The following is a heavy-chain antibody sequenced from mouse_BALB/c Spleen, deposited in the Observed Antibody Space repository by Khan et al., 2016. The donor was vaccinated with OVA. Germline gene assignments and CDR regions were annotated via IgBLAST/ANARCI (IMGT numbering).Heavy chain of an antibody. CDR3: TRQPYYHYNIMDY. CDR1: GFSLTNYG. D-gene: IGHD2-10*01. CDR2: IWSDGNT. J-gene: IGHJ4*01. V-gene: IGHV2-6-1*01. Sequence: VQLQESGPGLAAPSQSLSITCTISGFSLTNYGVHWVSQPPGKGLEWMVVIWSDGNTNTTSALKTRLTITKDNSQSQVFLKINSLQTDDTAIYFCTRQPYYHYNIMDYWGQGTSVTVSS.